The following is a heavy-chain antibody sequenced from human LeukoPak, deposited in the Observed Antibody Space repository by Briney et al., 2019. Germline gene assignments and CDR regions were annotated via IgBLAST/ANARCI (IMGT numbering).Heavy chain of an antibody. D-gene: IGHD6-13*01. CDR2: INPNSGGT. CDR1: GYTFTGYY. CDR3: AREAAAGRAWFDP. J-gene: IGHJ5*02. V-gene: IGHV1-2*04. Sequence: GASVKVSCKASGYTFTGYYMHWVRQAPGQGLEWMGWINPNSGGTNYAQKFQGWVTMTRDTSISTAYMELSRLRSDDTAVYYCAREAAAGRAWFDPWGQGTLVTVSS.